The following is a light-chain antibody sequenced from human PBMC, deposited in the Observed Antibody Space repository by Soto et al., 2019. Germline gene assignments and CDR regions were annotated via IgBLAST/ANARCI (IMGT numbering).Light chain of an antibody. CDR1: IIGSKS. J-gene: IGLJ3*02. Sequence: VLTQPPSVAVAPGQAATITCGGYIIGSKSVHWYQQKPGQAPLLVIYADSDRPSGIPERFSGSNSGNTATLTISTVEAGDEAVYYCQVRDFVTEFGGGTKLTVL. CDR3: QVRDFVTE. CDR2: ADS. V-gene: IGLV3-21*02.